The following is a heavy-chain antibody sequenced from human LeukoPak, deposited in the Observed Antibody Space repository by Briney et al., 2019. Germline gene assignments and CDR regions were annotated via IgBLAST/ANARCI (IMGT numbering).Heavy chain of an antibody. Sequence: GGSLRLSCAASGFTFSSYAMSSVRQAPGKGLEWVSAISGSGGSTYYADSVKGRFTISRDNSKNTLYLQMNSLRAEDTAVYYCAKGEDCSSTSCYTPDYWGQGSLVTVSS. D-gene: IGHD2-2*02. CDR2: ISGSGGST. CDR1: GFTFSSYA. V-gene: IGHV3-23*01. J-gene: IGHJ4*02. CDR3: AKGEDCSSTSCYTPDY.